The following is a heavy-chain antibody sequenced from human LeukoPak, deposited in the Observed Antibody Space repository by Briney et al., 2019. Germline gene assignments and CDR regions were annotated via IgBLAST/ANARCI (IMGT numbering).Heavy chain of an antibody. CDR2: IYYSGST. V-gene: IGHV4-39*02. CDR1: GGSISSSSYY. J-gene: IGHJ6*02. D-gene: IGHD1-14*01. Sequence: SETLSLTCTVSGGSISSSSYYWGWIRQPPGKGLEWVGSIYYSGSTYYNPSLKSRVTLSVDTSKNQFSLKLSSVTAADTAVYYCAREGTSTHRMDVWGQGTTVTVS. CDR3: AREGTSTHRMDV.